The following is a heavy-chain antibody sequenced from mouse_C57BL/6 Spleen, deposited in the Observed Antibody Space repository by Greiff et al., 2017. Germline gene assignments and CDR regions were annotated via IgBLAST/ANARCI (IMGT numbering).Heavy chain of an antibody. V-gene: IGHV10-1*01. CDR2: IRSKSNNYAT. CDR3: VRGYDYAAACFAY. CDR1: GFSFNTYA. D-gene: IGHD2-4*01. Sequence: EVNVVESGGGLVQPKGSLKLSCAASGFSFNTYAMNWVRQAPGKGLEWVARIRSKSNNYATYYADSVKDRFTISRDDSESMLYLRMNNLKTEDTARYYCVRGYDYAAACFAYWGQRTLVTVSA. J-gene: IGHJ3*01.